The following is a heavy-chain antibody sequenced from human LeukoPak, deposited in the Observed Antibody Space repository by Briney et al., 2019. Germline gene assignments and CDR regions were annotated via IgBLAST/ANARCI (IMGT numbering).Heavy chain of an antibody. D-gene: IGHD3-22*01. CDR3: ATAVKGRAFDI. CDR2: IYTGATT. V-gene: IGHV3-53*01. J-gene: IGHJ3*02. CDR1: GFTVSSNY. Sequence: PGGSLRLSCAASGFTVSSNYMSWVRQAPGKGLECFSVIYTGATTEYADSVKGRFTIARDNSKNTLYLQMNSLRADDTAVYYCATAVKGRAFDIWGQGTMVTVSS.